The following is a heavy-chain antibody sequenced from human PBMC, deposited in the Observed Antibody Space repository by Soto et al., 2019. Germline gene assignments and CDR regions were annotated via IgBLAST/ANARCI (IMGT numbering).Heavy chain of an antibody. D-gene: IGHD6-19*01. CDR2: IVPIFETL. CDR1: GATFSGYA. CDR3: VVMGNVAVSNPRSFDY. Sequence: QVQLVQSGAEVKEPGSSVKVSCKASGATFSGYAINWVRQAPGQGLEWLGRIVPIFETLNYAERFQGRVAITADESTTTVYMELTNLTHEDTAVYYCVVMGNVAVSNPRSFDYWGPGTQVTVSS. J-gene: IGHJ4*02. V-gene: IGHV1-69*18.